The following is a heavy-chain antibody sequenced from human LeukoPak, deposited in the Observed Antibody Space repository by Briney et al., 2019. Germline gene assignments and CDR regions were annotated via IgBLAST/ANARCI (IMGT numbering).Heavy chain of an antibody. V-gene: IGHV3-23*01. J-gene: IGHJ4*02. CDR1: GYSFASYW. Sequence: PGESLKISCQASGYSFASYWIGWVRQAPGKGLEWVSAISGSGGSTYYADSVKGRFTISRDNSKNTLYLQMNSLRAEDTAVYYCAKSVLRFLEWSYFDYWGQGTLVTVSS. CDR2: ISGSGGST. CDR3: AKSVLRFLEWSYFDY. D-gene: IGHD3-3*01.